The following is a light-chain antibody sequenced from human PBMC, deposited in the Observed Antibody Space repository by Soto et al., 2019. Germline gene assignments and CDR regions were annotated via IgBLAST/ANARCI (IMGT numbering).Light chain of an antibody. CDR3: SSYTSSSHVV. CDR2: EVS. V-gene: IGLV2-14*01. Sequence: QSVLTQPASVSGSPGQSITISCTGTSSDVGGYNYVSWYQQHPGKAPKLMIYEVSNRPSGVSTRFSGSKSGNTASLTISGLQGEDEADYYCSSYTSSSHVVFGGGTKLTVL. CDR1: SSDVGGYNY. J-gene: IGLJ2*01.